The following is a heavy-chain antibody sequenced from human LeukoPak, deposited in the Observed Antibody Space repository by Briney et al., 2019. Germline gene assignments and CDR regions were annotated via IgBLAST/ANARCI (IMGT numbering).Heavy chain of an antibody. J-gene: IGHJ5*02. CDR3: AREWMVPDWFDP. D-gene: IGHD6-19*01. CDR2: IYYSGST. Sequence: SETLSLTCTDSGGSISSYYWSWIRQPPGKGLEWIGYIYYSGSTNYNPSLKSRVTISVDTSKNQFSLKLSSVTAADTAVYYCAREWMVPDWFDPWGQGTLVTVSS. V-gene: IGHV4-59*01. CDR1: GGSISSYY.